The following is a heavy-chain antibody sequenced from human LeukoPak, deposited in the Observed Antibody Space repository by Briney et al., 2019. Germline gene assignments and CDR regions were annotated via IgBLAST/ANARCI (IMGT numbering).Heavy chain of an antibody. J-gene: IGHJ6*01. CDR1: GGSSSSSNW. V-gene: IGHV4-4*02. CDR3: ASKEYYYYGMDV. CDR2: IDHSGRT. Sequence: SGTLSLTCAVSGGSSSSSNWWNWVRQPPGKGLEWIGEIDHSGRTNYNPSLKSRVTISVDKSKIQISLKLSSVTAADTAVYYCASKEYYYYGMDVWGQGTTVTVSS.